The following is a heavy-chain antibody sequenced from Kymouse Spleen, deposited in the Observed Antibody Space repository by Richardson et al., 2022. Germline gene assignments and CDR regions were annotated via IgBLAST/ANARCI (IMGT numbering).Heavy chain of an antibody. J-gene: IGHJ6*02. D-gene: IGHD4-11,IGHD4-11*01. Sequence: EVQLVESGGGLVKPGGSLRLSCAASGFTFSNAWMSWVRQAPGKGLEWVGRIKSKTDGGTTDYAAPVKGRFTISRDDSKNTLYLQMNSLKTEDTAVYYCTVTTLYYYYYGMDVWGQGTTVTVSS. CDR1: GFTFSNAW. CDR3: TVTTLYYYYYGMDV. CDR2: IKSKTDGGTT. V-gene: IGHV3-15*01.